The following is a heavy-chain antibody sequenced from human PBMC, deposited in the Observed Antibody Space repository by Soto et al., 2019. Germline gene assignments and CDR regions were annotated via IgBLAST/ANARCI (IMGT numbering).Heavy chain of an antibody. J-gene: IGHJ4*02. CDR1: GYIFTNYY. CDR3: ARDLAAAAY. D-gene: IGHD6-13*01. V-gene: IGHV1-46*01. Sequence: QVQLVQSGAEVKKPGASVKVYCKASGYIFTNYYIHWVRQAPGQGLEWMAIINPLPTSGSTNYAQECRGRVTVTRDTSTSTVYMELSSLRSDDTAIYYRARDLAAAAYWGQGTLVTVSS. CDR2: INPLPTSGST.